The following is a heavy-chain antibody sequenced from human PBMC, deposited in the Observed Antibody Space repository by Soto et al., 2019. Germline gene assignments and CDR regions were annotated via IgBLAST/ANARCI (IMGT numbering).Heavy chain of an antibody. V-gene: IGHV3-48*01. CDR1: GFTFSAYS. J-gene: IGHJ4*02. CDR2: ISSSSSNT. D-gene: IGHD2-15*01. CDR3: ARWVGGESRSLDY. Sequence: EVQLVESGGGLVQPGGSLRLSCAASGFTFSAYSMNWVRQAPGKGLEWVSYISSSSSNTYYADSVKGRFTISRDNAKNSLYLQMNSLRAEDTAVYHGARWVGGESRSLDYWGQGTLVTVSS.